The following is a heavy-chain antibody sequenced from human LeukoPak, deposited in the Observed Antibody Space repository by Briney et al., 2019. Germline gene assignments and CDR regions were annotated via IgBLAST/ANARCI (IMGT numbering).Heavy chain of an antibody. D-gene: IGHD5-24*01. CDR3: ARAGPRRDGYNVDY. V-gene: IGHV4-59*01. Sequence: SETLSLTCTVSGGSISYYYWGWIRQPLGKGLEWIGYIYYSGNTDYNPSLKSRVTMSVDTSRNQFSLRLTSVTAADTAVYYCARAGPRRDGYNVDYWGQGTLVTVSS. J-gene: IGHJ4*02. CDR2: IYYSGNT. CDR1: GGSISYYY.